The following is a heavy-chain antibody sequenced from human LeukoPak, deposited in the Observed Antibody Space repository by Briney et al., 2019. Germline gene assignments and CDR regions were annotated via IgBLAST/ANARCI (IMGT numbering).Heavy chain of an antibody. J-gene: IGHJ4*02. D-gene: IGHD3-3*01. CDR3: ARIRSAAFTDY. Sequence: GGSLRLSCAASGFTFSTYSLNWVRQAPGKGLEWVSAISDSGGAIYYADSVKGRFTMSRDNSKNSLFLQMNSLRAEDTAVYYCARIRSAAFTDYWGQGTLVTVSS. V-gene: IGHV3-23*01. CDR1: GFTFSTYS. CDR2: ISDSGGAI.